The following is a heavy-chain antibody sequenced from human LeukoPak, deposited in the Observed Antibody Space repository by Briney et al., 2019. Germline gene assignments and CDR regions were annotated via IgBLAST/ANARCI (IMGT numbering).Heavy chain of an antibody. D-gene: IGHD2/OR15-2a*01. CDR3: ARGSLERITRYYYYGMDV. Sequence: PSETLSLTCTVSGGSLSSYYWSWIRQPPGKGLEWIGYIYYGGSTNYNPSLKSRVTISVDTSKNQFSLKLSSVTAADTAVYYCARGSLERITRYYYYGMDVWGQGTTVTVSS. J-gene: IGHJ6*02. V-gene: IGHV4-59*01. CDR2: IYYGGST. CDR1: GGSLSSYY.